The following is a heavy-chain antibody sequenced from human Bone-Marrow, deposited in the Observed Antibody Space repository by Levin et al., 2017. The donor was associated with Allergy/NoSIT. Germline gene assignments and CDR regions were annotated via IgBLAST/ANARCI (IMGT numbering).Heavy chain of an antibody. CDR2: ISSGSSHV. Sequence: GGSLRLSCAASGLSFSNYDMNWVRQAPGKGLEWVSSISSGSSHVDYADSVKGRFTISRDNAKNSLYLQMNSLRLEDTAVYFCASWAMFYYDGSDFDYFYYGMDVWGQGTTVTVSS. J-gene: IGHJ6*02. D-gene: IGHD3-16*01. CDR1: GLSFSNYD. V-gene: IGHV3-21*06. CDR3: ASWAMFYYDGSDFDYFYYGMDV.